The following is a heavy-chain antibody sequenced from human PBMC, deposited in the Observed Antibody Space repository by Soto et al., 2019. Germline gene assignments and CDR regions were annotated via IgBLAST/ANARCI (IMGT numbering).Heavy chain of an antibody. J-gene: IGHJ5*02. CDR1: GGSISSGDYY. D-gene: IGHD4-17*01. V-gene: IGHV4-30-4*01. CDR3: ARVDGGWFDP. Sequence: SETLSLTCTVSGGSISSGDYYWSWIRQPPGKGLEWIGYIYYSGSTYYNPSLKSRVTISVDTSKNQFSLKLSSVTAAGTAVYYCARVDGGWFDPWGQGTLVTVSS. CDR2: IYYSGST.